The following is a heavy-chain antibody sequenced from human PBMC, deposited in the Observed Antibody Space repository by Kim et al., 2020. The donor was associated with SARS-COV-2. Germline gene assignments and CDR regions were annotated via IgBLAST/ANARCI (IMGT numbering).Heavy chain of an antibody. CDR3: ARESRHYYDSSGYYGDLDY. V-gene: IGHV3-53*01. Sequence: GLFTISRDNSKNTLYLQMNSLRAEDTAVYYCARESRHYYDSSGYYGDLDYWGQGTLVTVSS. D-gene: IGHD3-22*01. J-gene: IGHJ4*02.